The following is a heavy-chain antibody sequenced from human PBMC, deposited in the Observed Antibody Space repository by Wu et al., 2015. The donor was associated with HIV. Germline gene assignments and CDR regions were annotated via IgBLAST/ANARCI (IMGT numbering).Heavy chain of an antibody. Sequence: QVQLVQSGAEVKKPGSSVKVSCKVSGGTFSSYAISWVRQAPGQGLEWMGGIIPIFGTANYAQKFQGRVTITADESTSTAYMELSSLRSEDTAVYYCAREDYYDSSGYEPRPYYYGMDVWGQGTTVTVSS. CDR3: AREDYYDSSGYEPRPYYYGMDV. CDR2: IIPIFGTA. V-gene: IGHV1-69*12. D-gene: IGHD3-22*01. CDR1: GGTFSSYA. J-gene: IGHJ6*02.